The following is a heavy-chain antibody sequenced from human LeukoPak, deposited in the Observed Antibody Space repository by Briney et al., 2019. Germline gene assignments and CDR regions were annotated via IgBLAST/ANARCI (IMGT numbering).Heavy chain of an antibody. CDR2: ISSSSSYI. D-gene: IGHD1-26*01. J-gene: IGHJ5*02. V-gene: IGHV3-21*01. CDR3: AREVVVGATAIFDP. Sequence: PGGSLRLSCAASGFTFSSYSMNWVRQAPGKGLEWVSSISSSSSYIYYADSVKGRFTISRDNAKNSLYLQMNSLRAEDTAVYYCAREVVVGATAIFDPWGQGTLVTVSS. CDR1: GFTFSSYS.